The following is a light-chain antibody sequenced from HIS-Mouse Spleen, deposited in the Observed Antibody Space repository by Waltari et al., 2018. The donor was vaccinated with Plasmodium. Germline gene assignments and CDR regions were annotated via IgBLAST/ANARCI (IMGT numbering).Light chain of an antibody. Sequence: SSELTQPPPVSVSPGQTARLTCSGDALPKKYAYWYQQKSGQAPVLVIYEDSKLPSGIPERFSGSSSGTMATLTISGAQVEDEADYYCYSTDSSGNHRVFGGGTKLTVL. V-gene: IGLV3-10*01. CDR1: ALPKKY. J-gene: IGLJ3*02. CDR3: YSTDSSGNHRV. CDR2: EDS.